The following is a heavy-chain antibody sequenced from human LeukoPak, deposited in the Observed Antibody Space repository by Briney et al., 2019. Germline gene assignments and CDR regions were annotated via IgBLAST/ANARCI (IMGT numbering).Heavy chain of an antibody. Sequence: SETLSLTCTVSGGSISSSSYYWGWIRQPPGKGLEWIGSIYYSGSTNYNPSLKSRVTISVDTSKNQFSLKLSSVTAADTAVYYCARGRRYRYYYYMDVWGKGTTVTVSS. J-gene: IGHJ6*03. V-gene: IGHV4-39*07. CDR2: IYYSGST. CDR3: ARGRRYRYYYYMDV. D-gene: IGHD2-2*01. CDR1: GGSISSSSYY.